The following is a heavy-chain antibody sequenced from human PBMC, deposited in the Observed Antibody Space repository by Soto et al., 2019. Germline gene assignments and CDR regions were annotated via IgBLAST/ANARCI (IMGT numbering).Heavy chain of an antibody. V-gene: IGHV5-51*01. Sequence: GESLKISCKGSGYSFTSYWIGWVRQMPVKGLEWMGIIYPGDSDTRYSPSFQGQVTISADKSISTAYLQWSSLKASDTAMYYCARQNQLPMGSIYYYYGMDVWGQGTTVTVSS. D-gene: IGHD2-2*01. J-gene: IGHJ6*02. CDR3: ARQNQLPMGSIYYYYGMDV. CDR1: GYSFTSYW. CDR2: IYPGDSDT.